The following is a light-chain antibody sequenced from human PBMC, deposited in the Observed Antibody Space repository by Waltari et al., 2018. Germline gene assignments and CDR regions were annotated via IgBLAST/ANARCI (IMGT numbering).Light chain of an antibody. J-gene: IGLJ2*01. CDR2: GNN. CDR1: NSNVGANS. Sequence: QSILTQPPSASGTPGRTVPISCSGNNSNVGANSVCWYQQLPGTAPKLLIFGNNQRPSGVPDRFSGSKSGTSASLAIRGLRSEDEADYYCATWDDRLTAVFGGGTKLTVL. V-gene: IGLV1-47*01. CDR3: ATWDDRLTAV.